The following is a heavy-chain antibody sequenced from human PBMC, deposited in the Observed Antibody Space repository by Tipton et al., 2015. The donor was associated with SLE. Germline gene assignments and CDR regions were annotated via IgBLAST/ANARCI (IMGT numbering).Heavy chain of an antibody. CDR2: IYPGDSDT. V-gene: IGHV5-51*01. Sequence: QLVQSGPEVKKPGESLKISCKGSGYSFTSYWIGWVRQMPGKGLEWMGIIYPGDSDTRYSPSFQGQVTISADKSIGTAYLQGISLKASDPAMYYCARRYAATAPFDYWGQGTLVTVSS. J-gene: IGHJ4*02. D-gene: IGHD6-25*01. CDR3: ARRYAATAPFDY. CDR1: GYSFTSYW.